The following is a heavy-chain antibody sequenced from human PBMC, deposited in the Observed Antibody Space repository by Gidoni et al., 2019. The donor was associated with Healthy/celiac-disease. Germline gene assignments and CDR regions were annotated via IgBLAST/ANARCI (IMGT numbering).Heavy chain of an antibody. V-gene: IGHV1-69*01. J-gene: IGHJ2*01. CDR1: GGTFSSYA. Sequence: QVQLVQSGAEVKKPGSSVKVSCKASGGTFSSYAISWVRQAPGQGLEWMGGIIPIFGTANYAQKFQGRVTITADESTSTAYMELSSLRSEDTAVYYCARDNGEEYSSSWYVYFDLWGRGTLVTVSS. CDR2: IIPIFGTA. D-gene: IGHD6-13*01. CDR3: ARDNGEEYSSSWYVYFDL.